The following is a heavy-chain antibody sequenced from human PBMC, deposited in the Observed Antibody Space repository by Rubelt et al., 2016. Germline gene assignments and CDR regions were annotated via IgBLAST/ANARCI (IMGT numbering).Heavy chain of an antibody. CDR2: IYYSGST. Sequence: QVQLQESGPGLVKPSETLSLTCTVSGGSISSYYWSWIRQPPGQGLEWIGYIYYSGSTNYNPSLKSCVTISVDTSKNQCSLKLSSVTAADTAVYYCAREKLVIAVAGTVPQPGSFDLWGRGTLVTVSS. CDR3: AREKLVIAVAGTVPQPGSFDL. CDR1: GGSISSYY. D-gene: IGHD6-19*01. J-gene: IGHJ2*01. V-gene: IGHV4-59*01.